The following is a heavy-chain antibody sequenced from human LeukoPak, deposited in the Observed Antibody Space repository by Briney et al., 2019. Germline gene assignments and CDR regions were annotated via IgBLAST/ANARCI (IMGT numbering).Heavy chain of an antibody. Sequence: GGSLRLSCAASGFTFSSYAMSWVRQAPGKGLEWVSAISGSGGSTYYADSVKGRFTISRDNAKNSLYLQMNSLRAEDTAVYYCARENLQDFDYWGQGTLVTVSS. CDR1: GFTFSSYA. CDR2: ISGSGGST. V-gene: IGHV3-23*01. J-gene: IGHJ4*02. CDR3: ARENLQDFDY.